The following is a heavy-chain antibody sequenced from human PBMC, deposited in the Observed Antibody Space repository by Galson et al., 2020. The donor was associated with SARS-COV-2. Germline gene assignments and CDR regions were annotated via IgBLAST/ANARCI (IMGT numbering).Heavy chain of an antibody. CDR1: GFIFKDFW. CDR2: IRGDGSET. CDR3: TREGWQGAY. V-gene: IGHV3-7*01. J-gene: IGHJ4*02. Sequence: GGSLRLSCEVSGFIFKDFWMSWFRQAPGKSLEWVANIRGDGSETNYVESVKGRFSISRDNAMNSLYLQMDSLRVEDTAVYYCTREGWQGAYWGQGSRVIVSS.